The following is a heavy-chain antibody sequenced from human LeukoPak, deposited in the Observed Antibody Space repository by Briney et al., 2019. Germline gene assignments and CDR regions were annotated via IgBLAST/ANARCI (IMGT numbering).Heavy chain of an antibody. CDR2: VIPIFGTA. CDR3: ARDHRRCSGGSCALGSY. Sequence: SVKVSCKASGGTFSSYAISWVRQAPGQGLEWMGGVIPIFGTANYAQKFQGRVTITADESTSTAYMELSSLRSEDTTVYYCARDHRRCSGGSCALGSYWGQGTLVTVSS. CDR1: GGTFSSYA. J-gene: IGHJ4*02. D-gene: IGHD2-15*01. V-gene: IGHV1-69*13.